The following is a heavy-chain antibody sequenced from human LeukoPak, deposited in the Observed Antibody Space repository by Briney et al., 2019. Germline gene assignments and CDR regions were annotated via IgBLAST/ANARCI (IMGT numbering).Heavy chain of an antibody. CDR3: ARGGLRPNWFDP. V-gene: IGHV1-2*06. Sequence: ASVKVSCKTSGYTFTGYYMHWVRQAPGQGLKWMGRINPNRGGTNYAQKFQGRVTMTGDTSISTAYMELSSLRSDDTAVYYCARGGLRPNWFDPWGQGTLVTVSS. J-gene: IGHJ5*02. CDR1: GYTFTGYY. D-gene: IGHD5-18*01. CDR2: INPNRGGT.